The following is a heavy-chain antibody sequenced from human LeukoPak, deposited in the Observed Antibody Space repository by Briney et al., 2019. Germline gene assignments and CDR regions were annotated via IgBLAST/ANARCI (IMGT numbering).Heavy chain of an antibody. Sequence: SETLSLTCTVSGGSISSYYWSWIRQPPGKGLEWIGYIYYSGSTNYNPSLKSRVTISVDTSKNQFSLKLSSVTAADTAVYYCARNSNMNYDILTGLYYYYGMDVWGQGTTVTVSS. D-gene: IGHD3-9*01. CDR2: IYYSGST. J-gene: IGHJ6*02. CDR1: GGSISSYY. V-gene: IGHV4-59*12. CDR3: ARNSNMNYDILTGLYYYYGMDV.